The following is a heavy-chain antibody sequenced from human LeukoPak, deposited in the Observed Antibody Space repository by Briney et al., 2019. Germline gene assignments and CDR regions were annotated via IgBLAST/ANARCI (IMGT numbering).Heavy chain of an antibody. CDR1: GYSFTTYW. V-gene: IGHV5-51*01. J-gene: IGHJ4*02. D-gene: IGHD1-26*01. CDR3: ARGPPGVGAITEGDY. Sequence: GESLKISCRTSGYSFTTYWIGWVRQMPGKGLEWMGVIYPGDSDTRYSPSFQGQVTISADKSLNTAYLQWSSLKASDTAIYYCARGPPGVGAITEGDYWGQGTLVTVSS. CDR2: IYPGDSDT.